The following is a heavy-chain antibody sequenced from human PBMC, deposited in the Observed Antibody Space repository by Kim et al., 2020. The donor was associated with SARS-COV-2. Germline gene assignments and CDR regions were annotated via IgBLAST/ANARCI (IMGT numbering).Heavy chain of an antibody. D-gene: IGHD3-22*01. J-gene: IGHJ6*02. CDR2: IYSGGST. CDR1: GFTVSSNY. CDR3: ARDFGSSGYYYLYYYYGMDV. Sequence: GGSLRLSCAAYGFTVSSNYMSWVRQAPGKGLEWDSVIYSGGSTYYADSVKGRFTISRDNSKNTLYLQMNSLRAEDTAVYYCARDFGSSGYYYLYYYYGMDVWGQGTTVTVSS. V-gene: IGHV3-66*01.